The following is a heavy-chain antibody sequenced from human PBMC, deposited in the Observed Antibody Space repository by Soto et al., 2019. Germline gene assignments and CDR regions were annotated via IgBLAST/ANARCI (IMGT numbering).Heavy chain of an antibody. CDR3: ARRGPGTYFAY. D-gene: IGHD6-13*01. Sequence: EVQLLDSGGGLVQPGGSLRLSCAASGFTFSSYAMNWVRQAPGKGLEWVSVISGSGGSTYYADSVKGRFTISRDNSKNPLYLQMNSLRAEDPAVYYCARRGPGTYFAYWGQGSLVTVSS. CDR2: ISGSGGST. CDR1: GFTFSSYA. J-gene: IGHJ4*02. V-gene: IGHV3-23*01.